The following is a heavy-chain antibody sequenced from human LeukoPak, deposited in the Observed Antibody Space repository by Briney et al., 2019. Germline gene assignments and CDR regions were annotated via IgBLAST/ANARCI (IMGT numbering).Heavy chain of an antibody. V-gene: IGHV1-2*02. J-gene: IGHJ3*02. CDR2: INPNSGGA. D-gene: IGHD3-10*01. CDR1: GYTFTGHY. CDR3: ARYALYASGGAGGFDI. Sequence: ASVKVSCKASGYTFTGHYMHWVRQAPGQGPEWMGCINPNSGGASFAPKFQGRVTMTRDTSMSTAYMELSRLRSDDTAVYHCARYALYASGGAGGFDIWGQGRMVTVSS.